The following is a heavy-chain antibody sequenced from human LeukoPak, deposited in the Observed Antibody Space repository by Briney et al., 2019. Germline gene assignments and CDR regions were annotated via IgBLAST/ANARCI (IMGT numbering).Heavy chain of an antibody. J-gene: IGHJ5*02. CDR1: GFTFTNSA. V-gene: IGHV3-23*01. D-gene: IGHD2/OR15-2a*01. CDR3: AKGREYLNWFDP. CDR2: ISATGRTT. Sequence: PGGSLRLSCVASGFTFTNSAMSWVRQAPGKGLEWVSSISATGRTTYYADSVKGRFTISGDSSKNTLYLQMNSLRAEDTAVYYCAKGREYLNWFDPWGQGTLVTVSS.